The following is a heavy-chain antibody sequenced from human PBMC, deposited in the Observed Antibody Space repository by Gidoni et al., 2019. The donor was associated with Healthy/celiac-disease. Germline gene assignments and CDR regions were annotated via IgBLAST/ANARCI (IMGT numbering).Heavy chain of an antibody. CDR2: IYSGGST. CDR3: ARDLLRIAVAGTTRYFDL. CDR1: GFTVSSNY. J-gene: IGHJ2*01. Sequence: EVQLVESGGGLVQPGGSLRLSCAASGFTVSSNYMSWVRQAPGKGLEWVSVIYSGGSTYYADSVKGRFTISRDNSKNTLYLQMNSLRAEDTAVYYCARDLLRIAVAGTTRYFDLWGRGTLVTVSS. D-gene: IGHD6-19*01. V-gene: IGHV3-66*01.